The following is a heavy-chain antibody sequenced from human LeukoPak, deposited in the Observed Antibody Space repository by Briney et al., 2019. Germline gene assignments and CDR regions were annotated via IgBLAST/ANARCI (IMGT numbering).Heavy chain of an antibody. J-gene: IGHJ6*02. Sequence: SETPSLTCTVSGGSISSYYWSWIRQPPGKGLEWIGYIYYSGSTNYNPSLKSRVTISVDTSKNLFILKLSSVTAADTAVYYCARHSPSSYYYGMDVWGQGTTVTVSS. CDR1: GGSISSYY. CDR3: ARHSPSSYYYGMDV. CDR2: IYYSGST. D-gene: IGHD6-6*01. V-gene: IGHV4-59*08.